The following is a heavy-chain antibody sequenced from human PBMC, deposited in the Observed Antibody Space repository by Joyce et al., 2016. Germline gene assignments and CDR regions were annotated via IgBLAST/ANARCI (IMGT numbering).Heavy chain of an antibody. CDR3: ARVPLSSAFDY. Sequence: QVQLQESGPGLVQPSQTLSLTCGVSGGSISDGGYYWSWIRQRPGQGLEGIGYINYSGNTYYNPSLKSRLTISIDMSKNQFSLRLTSVTAADTAVYYCARVPLSSAFDYWGQGILVTVSS. J-gene: IGHJ4*02. CDR2: INYSGNT. V-gene: IGHV4-31*11. CDR1: GGSISDGGYY. D-gene: IGHD1-26*01.